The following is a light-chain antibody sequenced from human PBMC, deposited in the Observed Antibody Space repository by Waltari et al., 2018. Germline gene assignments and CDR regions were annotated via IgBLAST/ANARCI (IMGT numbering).Light chain of an antibody. V-gene: IGKV3-20*01. CDR2: GAS. CDR3: QHYLRLPVT. J-gene: IGKJ1*01. CDR1: QSVTRA. Sequence: EIVLTQSPGTLSLSPGESATLSCRTSQSVTRAIAWYQQKPGQAPRLLIYGASNRATGIPDRFSGSGSGTDFSLTISSLEPEYCAVYYCQHYLRLPVTFGQGTKVEVK.